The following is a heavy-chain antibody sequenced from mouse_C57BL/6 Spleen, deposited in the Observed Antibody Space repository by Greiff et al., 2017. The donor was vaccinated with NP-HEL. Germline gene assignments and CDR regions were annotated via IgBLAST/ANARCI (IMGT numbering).Heavy chain of an antibody. Sequence: EVQLQESGPGLVKPSQSLSLTCSVTGYSITSGYYWNWLRQFPGNKLEWMGYISYDGSNNYNPSLKNRISITRDTSKNQFFLKLNSVTTEDTATYYCAREGSSGYDYWGQGTTLTVSS. V-gene: IGHV3-6*01. CDR1: GYSITSGYY. D-gene: IGHD3-2*02. CDR2: ISYDGSN. CDR3: AREGSSGYDY. J-gene: IGHJ2*01.